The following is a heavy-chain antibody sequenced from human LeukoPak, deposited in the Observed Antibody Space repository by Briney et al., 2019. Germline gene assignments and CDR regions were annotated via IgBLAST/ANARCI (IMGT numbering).Heavy chain of an antibody. J-gene: IGHJ4*02. Sequence: KPSETLSLTCSVTRDSFSGSSSDWAWIRQPPGKGLEWIGNSYYGGSIHYSPSLESRVTISVDTSKDQFSLRLTSVTAADTAVYYCARVGVRTYCGSGCYSDYFDSWGQGILVTVSS. CDR3: ARVGVRTYCGSGCYSDYFDS. V-gene: IGHV4-39*07. CDR1: RDSFSGSSSD. CDR2: SYYGGSI. D-gene: IGHD2-21*02.